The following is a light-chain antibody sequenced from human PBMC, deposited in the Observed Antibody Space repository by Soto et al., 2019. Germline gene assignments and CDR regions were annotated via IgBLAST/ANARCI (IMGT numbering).Light chain of an antibody. V-gene: IGLV4-69*01. J-gene: IGLJ1*01. CDR1: SGHSSYA. Sequence: QPVLTQSPSASASLGASVKLTCTPSSGHSSYAIAWHQQQPEKGPRYLMKVNSDGSHSKGDGIPDRFSGSSSGAERYLTISSLQSEDEADYYCQTWGTGIQVFGTGTKVTVL. CDR2: VNSDGSH. CDR3: QTWGTGIQV.